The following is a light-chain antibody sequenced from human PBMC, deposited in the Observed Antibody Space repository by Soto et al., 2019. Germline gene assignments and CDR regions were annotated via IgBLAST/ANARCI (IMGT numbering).Light chain of an antibody. CDR1: QSISIY. CDR2: DAS. J-gene: IGKJ4*01. V-gene: IGKV3-11*01. CDR3: QQRGDWPLT. Sequence: EIVLTQSPATLSLSPGERATLSCRASQSISIYLAWYQQKTGQAPSLLIYDASNRATGIPARFSGSRSGTDFTLTISSLEPEDFAIYYCQQRGDWPLTFGGGTKVEIK.